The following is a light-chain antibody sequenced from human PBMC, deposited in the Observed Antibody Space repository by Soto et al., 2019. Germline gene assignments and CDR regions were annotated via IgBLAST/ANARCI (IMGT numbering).Light chain of an antibody. V-gene: IGLV2-14*01. J-gene: IGLJ1*01. Sequence: SCTGTSGDVGVYKFVSWYQQHPGKAPKLIIYEVSNRPSGVSSRFSGSMSGNTASLTISGLQAEDEADYYCGSYTGTIYVFGTGTKVTVL. CDR3: GSYTGTIYV. CDR2: EVS. CDR1: SGDVGVYKF.